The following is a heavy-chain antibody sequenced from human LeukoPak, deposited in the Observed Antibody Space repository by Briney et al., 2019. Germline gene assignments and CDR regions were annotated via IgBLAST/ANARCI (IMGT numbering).Heavy chain of an antibody. CDR2: INWNGGST. J-gene: IGHJ3*02. CDR3: ASIGYYYDSSGPMGI. V-gene: IGHV3-20*04. D-gene: IGHD3-22*01. Sequence: PGGSLRLSCAASGFTFSSYGMSWVRQAPGKGLEWVSGINWNGGSTGYADSVKGRFTISRDNAKNSLYLQMNSLRAEDTALYYCASIGYYYDSSGPMGIWGQGTMVTVSS. CDR1: GFTFSSYG.